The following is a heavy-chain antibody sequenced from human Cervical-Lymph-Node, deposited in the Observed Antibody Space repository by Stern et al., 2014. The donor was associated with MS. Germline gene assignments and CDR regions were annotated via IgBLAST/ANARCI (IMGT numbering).Heavy chain of an antibody. D-gene: IGHD3-3*01. J-gene: IGHJ4*02. CDR3: AKDINDYWSGPADY. Sequence: EVQLVESGGGLVQPGRSLRLSCAASGFNFADPAMHWVRQAPGKGLEWVSGINWSGGNTGYADVVEGRFTISRDNAKNSLYLQINSLRVEDTAFYYCAKDINDYWSGPADYWGQGTLVTVSS. CDR2: INWSGGNT. V-gene: IGHV3-9*01. CDR1: GFNFADPA.